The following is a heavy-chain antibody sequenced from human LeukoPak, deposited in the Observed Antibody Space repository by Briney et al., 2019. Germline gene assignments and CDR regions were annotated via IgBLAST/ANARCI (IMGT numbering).Heavy chain of an antibody. J-gene: IGHJ4*02. CDR2: INPNSGGT. CDR1: GYTFTGYY. D-gene: IGHD3-3*01. V-gene: IGHV1-2*02. Sequence: ASVKVSCKASGYTFTGYYMHWVRQAPGQGLEWMGWINPNSGGTNYAQKFQGRVTMTRDTSISTAYMELSRLRSDDTAVYYCARESEIRFLEWLFVFDYWGQGTLVTVSS. CDR3: ARESEIRFLEWLFVFDY.